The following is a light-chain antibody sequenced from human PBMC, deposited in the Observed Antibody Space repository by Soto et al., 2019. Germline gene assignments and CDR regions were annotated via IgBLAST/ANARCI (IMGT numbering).Light chain of an antibody. Sequence: DIQMTQSPSTLSASVGDRVTITCRASKSISTNLAWFQQVPGEAPKFLFFDASTLQSGVPSRFTGSGSGTEFTLAINGLQPEDFATYYCLQYNSAFITFGGGTKVEI. CDR2: DAS. CDR3: LQYNSAFIT. V-gene: IGKV1-5*01. J-gene: IGKJ4*02. CDR1: KSISTN.